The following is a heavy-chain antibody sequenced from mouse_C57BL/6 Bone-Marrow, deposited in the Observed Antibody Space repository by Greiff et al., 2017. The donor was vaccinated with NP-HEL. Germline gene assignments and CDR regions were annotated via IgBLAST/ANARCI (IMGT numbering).Heavy chain of an antibody. CDR3: TTGYGSSGFAY. CDR1: GFHIKDDY. D-gene: IGHD1-1*01. J-gene: IGHJ3*01. Sequence: VQLQQSGAELVRPGASVKLSCTASGFHIKDDYMHWVKQRPEQGLEWIGWIDPENGDTEYASKFQGKATITAEPSSNTAYLQLSSLTSEDTAVYYCTTGYGSSGFAYWGQGTLVTVSA. V-gene: IGHV14-4*01. CDR2: IDPENGDT.